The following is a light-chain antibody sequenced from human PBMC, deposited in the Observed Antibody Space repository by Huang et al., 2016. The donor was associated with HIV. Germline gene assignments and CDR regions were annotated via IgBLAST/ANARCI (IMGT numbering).Light chain of an antibody. CDR1: QNVKNY. V-gene: IGKV3-11*01. J-gene: IGKJ4*01. Sequence: EIVLTQSPASLSVFLGDTVTLSCRASQNVKNYLGWYQQKPGQAPRLLIYDAATRTAGLPDRFGAGGSGTDFTLTINSLETEDLAIYFCQQHADRVTFGGGTRIE. CDR2: DAA. CDR3: QQHADRVT.